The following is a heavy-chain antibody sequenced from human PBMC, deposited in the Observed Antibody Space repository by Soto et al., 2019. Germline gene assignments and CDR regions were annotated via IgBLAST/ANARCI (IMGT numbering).Heavy chain of an antibody. D-gene: IGHD1-7*01. J-gene: IGHJ4*02. Sequence: SVKVSCKASGVTFSRQDMRWVRQAPGQGLEWMGGIIPIFGTANYAQKFQGRVTITADESTSTAYMELSSLRSEDTAVYYCASSPLDNWNYGGSDYWGQGTLVTVSS. CDR2: IIPIFGTA. CDR1: GVTFSRQD. V-gene: IGHV1-69*13. CDR3: ASSPLDNWNYGGSDY.